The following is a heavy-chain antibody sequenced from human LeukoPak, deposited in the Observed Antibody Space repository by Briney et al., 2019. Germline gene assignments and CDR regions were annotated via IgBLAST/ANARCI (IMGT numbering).Heavy chain of an antibody. CDR2: ICWNSGSI. CDR3: AKDIGRVYSSSSIGT. V-gene: IGHV3-9*01. Sequence: GGSLRLSCAASGFTFDDYAMHWVRQAPGKGLEWVSGICWNSGSIGYADSVKGRFTISRDNAKNSLYLQMNSLRAEDTALYYCAKDIGRVYSSSSIGTWGQGTLVTVSS. D-gene: IGHD6-13*01. J-gene: IGHJ4*02. CDR1: GFTFDDYA.